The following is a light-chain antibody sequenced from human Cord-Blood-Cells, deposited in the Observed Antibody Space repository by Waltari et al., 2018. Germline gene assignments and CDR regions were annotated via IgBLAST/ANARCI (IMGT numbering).Light chain of an antibody. Sequence: SSELTQDPAVSVALGQTVRITCQGDSLRSYYASRYQQKPGQAPVLVIYGKNNRPSGIQDRFSGSSSGNTASLTITGAQAEDEADYYCNSRDSSGNHLVFGGGTKLTVL. CDR3: NSRDSSGNHLV. CDR2: GKN. J-gene: IGLJ2*01. V-gene: IGLV3-19*01. CDR1: SLRSYY.